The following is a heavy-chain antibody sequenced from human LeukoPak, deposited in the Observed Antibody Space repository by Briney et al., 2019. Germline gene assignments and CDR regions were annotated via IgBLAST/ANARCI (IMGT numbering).Heavy chain of an antibody. CDR3: ARTYDHTGSHYYYYMDV. J-gene: IGHJ6*03. V-gene: IGHV3-11*04. D-gene: IGHD3-22*01. Sequence: GGSLRLSCAASGFTLGDYYMAWIRQAPGKGLEWVSYISNNRGSAKTYADSVKGRFTNSRDNAKNSLSLQMNSLSAEDTAVYFCARTYDHTGSHYYYYMDVWGKGTTVTVSS. CDR2: ISNNRGSAK. CDR1: GFTLGDYY.